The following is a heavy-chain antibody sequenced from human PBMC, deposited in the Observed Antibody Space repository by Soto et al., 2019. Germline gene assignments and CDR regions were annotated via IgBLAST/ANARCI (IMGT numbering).Heavy chain of an antibody. CDR1: GGTFSSYA. CDR2: IIPIFGTA. J-gene: IGHJ6*02. D-gene: IGHD6-13*01. V-gene: IGHV1-69*13. CDR3: ARRLGVQQLHYYYYGMDV. Sequence: SVKVSCKASGGTFSSYAISWVRQAPGQGLEWMGGIIPIFGTANYAQKFQGRVTITADESTSTAYMELSSLRSEDTAVYYCARRLGVQQLHYYYYGMDVWGQGTTVTVSS.